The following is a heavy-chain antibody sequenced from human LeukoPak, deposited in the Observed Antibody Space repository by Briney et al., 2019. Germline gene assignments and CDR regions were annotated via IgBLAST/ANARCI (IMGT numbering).Heavy chain of an antibody. Sequence: GGSLRLSCAASGFTFSGYSMNWVRQAPGKGLEWVSYISSSSSTIYYADSVKGRFTISRDNAKNSLYLQMNSLRAEDTAVYYCARAGYSYGHDAFDIWGQGTMVTVSS. D-gene: IGHD5-18*01. V-gene: IGHV3-48*04. CDR3: ARAGYSYGHDAFDI. CDR2: ISSSSSTI. J-gene: IGHJ3*02. CDR1: GFTFSGYS.